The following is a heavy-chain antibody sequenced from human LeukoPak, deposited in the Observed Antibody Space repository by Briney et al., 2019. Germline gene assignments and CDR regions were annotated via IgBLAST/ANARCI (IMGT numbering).Heavy chain of an antibody. CDR2: INPSGGST. CDR1: GYTFTSYG. V-gene: IGHV1-46*01. J-gene: IGHJ3*02. CDR3: ARDGGDAFDI. Sequence: ASVKVSCKASGYTFTSYGISWVRQAPGQGLEWMGIINPSGGSTSYAQKFQSRVTMTRDTSTSTVYMELSSLRSEDTAVYYCARDGGDAFDIWGQGTMVTVSS.